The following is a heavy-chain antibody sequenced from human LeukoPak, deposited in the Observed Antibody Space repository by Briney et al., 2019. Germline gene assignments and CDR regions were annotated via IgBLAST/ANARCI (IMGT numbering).Heavy chain of an antibody. CDR1: GYSFTSYW. CDR2: IYPGDSDT. CDR3: ARQRYYYDSSGT. V-gene: IGHV5-51*01. J-gene: IGHJ5*02. Sequence: GASLQISCKGSGYSFTSYWIGWVRQLPGKGLEWMGIIYPGDSDTRYSPSFQSQVTISADKSISTAYLQWSSLKASDTAMYYCARQRYYYDSSGTWGQGTLVTVSS. D-gene: IGHD3-22*01.